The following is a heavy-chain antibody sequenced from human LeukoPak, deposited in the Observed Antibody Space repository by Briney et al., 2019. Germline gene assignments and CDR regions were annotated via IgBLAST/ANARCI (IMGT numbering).Heavy chain of an antibody. CDR1: GFTFSSYA. Sequence: GSLRLSCAASGFTFSSYAMSWVRQPPGKGLEWIGEINHSGSTNYNPSLKSRVTISVDTFKNQFSLKLSSVTAADTAVYYCARGSTTKVQDNWFDPWGQGTLVTVSS. V-gene: IGHV4-34*01. J-gene: IGHJ5*02. CDR3: ARGSTTKVQDNWFDP. CDR2: INHSGST. D-gene: IGHD1-26*01.